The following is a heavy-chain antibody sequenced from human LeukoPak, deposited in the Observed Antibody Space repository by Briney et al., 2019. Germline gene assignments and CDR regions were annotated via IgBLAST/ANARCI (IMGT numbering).Heavy chain of an antibody. V-gene: IGHV3-74*01. J-gene: IGHJ4*02. D-gene: IGHD6-19*01. Sequence: PGGSLGLSCAASGFTFDTYWMHWVRQAPGKGLVWVSRSNSDGSSTSYADSVKGRFTISRDNAKNSLYLQMNSLRPEDTAVYYCAREGIAVAGLYYFDYWGQGTLVTVSS. CDR3: AREGIAVAGLYYFDY. CDR1: GFTFDTYW. CDR2: SNSDGSST.